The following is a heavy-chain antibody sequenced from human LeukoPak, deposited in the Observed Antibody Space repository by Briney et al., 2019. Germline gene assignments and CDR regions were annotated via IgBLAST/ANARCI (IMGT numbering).Heavy chain of an antibody. CDR3: TREPLWFGESDPEYLQH. J-gene: IGHJ1*01. V-gene: IGHV3-49*03. CDR1: GFTFGDYA. D-gene: IGHD3-10*01. CDR2: IRSKAYGGTT. Sequence: GRSLRLSCTTSGFTFGDYAMSWFRQAPGKGLEWVGFIRSKAYGGTTEYAASVKGRFTISRDDSKSIAYLQMNSLKTEDTAVYYCTREPLWFGESDPEYLQHWGQGTLATVSS.